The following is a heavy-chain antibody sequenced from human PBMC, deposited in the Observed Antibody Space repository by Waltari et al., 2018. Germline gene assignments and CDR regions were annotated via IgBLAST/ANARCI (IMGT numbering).Heavy chain of an antibody. V-gene: IGHV1-2*02. CDR3: ARGGLTIFGVAPFDY. Sequence: QVQLVQSGAEVKKPGASVKVSCKASGYTFTGYSMHWVRQASGQGLEWMGWINPNSGGTNYAQKFQGRVTMTRDTSISTAYMELSRLRSDDTAVYYCARGGLTIFGVAPFDYWGQGTLVTVSS. D-gene: IGHD3-3*01. CDR2: INPNSGGT. J-gene: IGHJ4*02. CDR1: GYTFTGYS.